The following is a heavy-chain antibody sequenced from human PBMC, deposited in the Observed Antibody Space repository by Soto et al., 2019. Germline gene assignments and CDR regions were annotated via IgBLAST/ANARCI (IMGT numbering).Heavy chain of an antibody. CDR1: GGSISSGGYY. V-gene: IGHV4-31*03. J-gene: IGHJ4*02. CDR3: ARGYSSSWFFDY. D-gene: IGHD6-13*01. CDR2: IYYSGST. Sequence: SETLSLTCTVSGGSISSGGYYWSWIRQHPGKGLEWIGHIYYSGSTYYNPSLKSRVTIPVDTSKNQFSLKLSSVTAADTAVYYCARGYSSSWFFDYWGQGTLVTVSS.